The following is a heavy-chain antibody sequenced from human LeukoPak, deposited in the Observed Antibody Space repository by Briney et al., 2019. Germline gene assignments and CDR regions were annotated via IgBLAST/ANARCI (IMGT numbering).Heavy chain of an antibody. Sequence: SGTLSLTCAVSGGSISSSNWWSWVRQPPGKGLEWIGEIYHSGSTNYNPSLKSLVPISVDKSKNPFSLKLSSVTAADTAVYYCARVMYDSSGYYYFSGNFDYWGQGTLVTVSS. D-gene: IGHD3-22*01. CDR1: GGSISSSNW. CDR2: IYHSGST. V-gene: IGHV4-4*02. J-gene: IGHJ4*02. CDR3: ARVMYDSSGYYYFSGNFDY.